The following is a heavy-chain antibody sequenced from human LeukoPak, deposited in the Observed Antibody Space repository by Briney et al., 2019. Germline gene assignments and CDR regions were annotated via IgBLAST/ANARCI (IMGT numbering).Heavy chain of an antibody. CDR2: ISSNGGTR. D-gene: IGHD1-26*01. V-gene: IGHV3-48*03. Sequence: PGGSLRLSCAASGFIFSSYEMNWVRQAPGKGLEWVSYISSNGGTRYYADSVKGRFTMSRDNAKNSLYLQMNSLRAEDTALYYCARGSSGSYSLDAFDIWGQGTMVTVSS. J-gene: IGHJ3*02. CDR3: ARGSSGSYSLDAFDI. CDR1: GFIFSSYE.